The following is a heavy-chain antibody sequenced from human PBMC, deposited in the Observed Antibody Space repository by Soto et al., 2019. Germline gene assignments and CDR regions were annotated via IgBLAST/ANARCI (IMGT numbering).Heavy chain of an antibody. CDR2: IIPIFGTA. CDR3: ARGISAGQKNWFDP. V-gene: IGHV1-69*13. Sequence: GASVKVSCKASGGTFSSYAISWVRQAPGQGLEWMGGIIPIFGTANYAHKFQGRVTITADESSRTAYMELSSLRSEDTAVDYCARGISAGQKNWFDPWGQGTRVTVSS. D-gene: IGHD6-13*01. J-gene: IGHJ5*02. CDR1: GGTFSSYA.